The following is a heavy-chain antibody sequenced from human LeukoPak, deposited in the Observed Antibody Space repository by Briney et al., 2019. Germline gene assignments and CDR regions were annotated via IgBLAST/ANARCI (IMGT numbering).Heavy chain of an antibody. CDR3: TKDISASTWGNAFDI. D-gene: IGHD2-2*01. CDR2: ISWDGGRT. Sequence: GGSLRLSCAASGFIFDEYTMHWVRQAPGKGLDWVSLISWDGGRTYYADSVKGRFTISRDNSKNSLYLQMNSLRTEDTALYYCTKDISASTWGNAFDIWGQGTMVTVSS. V-gene: IGHV3-43*01. CDR1: GFIFDEYT. J-gene: IGHJ3*02.